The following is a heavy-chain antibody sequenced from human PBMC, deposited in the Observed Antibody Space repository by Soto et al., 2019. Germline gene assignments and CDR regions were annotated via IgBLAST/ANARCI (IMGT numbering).Heavy chain of an antibody. CDR1: GYTFTSYS. J-gene: IGHJ3*02. V-gene: IGHV1-69*13. D-gene: IGHD5-12*01. Sequence: RASVKVSCKASGYTFTSYSISWVRQAPGQGLEWMGGIIPIFGTANYAQKFQGRVTITADESTSTAYMELSSLRSEDTAVYYCARVREMATISDAFDIWGQGTMVTVSS. CDR2: IIPIFGTA. CDR3: ARVREMATISDAFDI.